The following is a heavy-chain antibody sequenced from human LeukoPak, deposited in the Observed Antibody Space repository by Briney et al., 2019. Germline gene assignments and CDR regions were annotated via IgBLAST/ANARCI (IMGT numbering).Heavy chain of an antibody. CDR2: INPNSGGT. CDR1: GYTFTGYY. D-gene: IGHD1-26*01. CDR3: ARINSGSYWGHDAFDM. J-gene: IGHJ3*02. V-gene: IGHV1-2*06. Sequence: ASVKVSCKASGYTFTGYYIHWVRQAPGQGLEWMGQINPNSGGTNYAQKFQGRVTMTRDTSISTAYMELSRLRSDDTAVYYCARINSGSYWGHDAFDMWGQGTMVTVSS.